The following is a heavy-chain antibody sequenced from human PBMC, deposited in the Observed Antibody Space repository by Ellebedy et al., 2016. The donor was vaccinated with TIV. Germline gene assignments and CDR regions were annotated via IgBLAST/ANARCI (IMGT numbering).Heavy chain of an antibody. D-gene: IGHD7-27*01. Sequence: ASVTVSCXASGYSFTSFEINWVRQATGQGLGYVGWMDPRNGNTGYAPKFRDRVTMTMNTSISTAYMELRGLASEDTAVYYCARDPLGPNWFDPWGQGTLVTVSS. CDR1: GYSFTSFE. CDR2: MDPRNGNT. J-gene: IGHJ5*02. CDR3: ARDPLGPNWFDP. V-gene: IGHV1-8*01.